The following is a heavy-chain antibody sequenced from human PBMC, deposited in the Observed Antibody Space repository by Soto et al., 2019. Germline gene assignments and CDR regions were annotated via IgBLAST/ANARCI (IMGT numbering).Heavy chain of an antibody. J-gene: IGHJ4*02. CDR1: GYTFASYG. CDR3: ARTPSDWYRPPFY. V-gene: IGHV1-18*01. D-gene: IGHD2-21*02. Sequence: KKIGASVKVSCKASGYTFASYGITWVRRAPGQGLEWMGWISVYNSNTNYAQNLQGRVTMTTDTSTSTAYMELRSLRSDDTAVYYCARTPSDWYRPPFYWGQGTQVTVSS. CDR2: ISVYNSNT.